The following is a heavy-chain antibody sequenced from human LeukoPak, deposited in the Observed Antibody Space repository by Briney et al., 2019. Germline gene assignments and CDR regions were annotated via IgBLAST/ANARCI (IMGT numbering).Heavy chain of an antibody. Sequence: SQTLSLTCTVSSGSISSHFWSWIRHPAGKGLEWIGRMYFSGTTNYNPSLQSRVTMSIDTSKNYFSLNLRSVTAADTAIYYCARDLGTGLTGLEWGQGTWVTVSS. D-gene: IGHD3-9*01. V-gene: IGHV4-4*07. CDR3: ARDLGTGLTGLE. CDR2: MYFSGTT. J-gene: IGHJ4*02. CDR1: SGSISSHF.